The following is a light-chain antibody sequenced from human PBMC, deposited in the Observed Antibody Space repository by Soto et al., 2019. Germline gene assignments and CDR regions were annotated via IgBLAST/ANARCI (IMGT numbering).Light chain of an antibody. Sequence: EIVMTQSPATLSVSPGERATLSCRASQSISSSLAWYQQKPGQAPRLLIHGASNRATGIPARFSGSGSGTDFTLTISSLEPEDFAVYYCQQRSNWPPGLTFGGGTKVDIK. CDR3: QQRSNWPPGLT. CDR1: QSISSS. CDR2: GAS. V-gene: IGKV3-11*01. J-gene: IGKJ4*01.